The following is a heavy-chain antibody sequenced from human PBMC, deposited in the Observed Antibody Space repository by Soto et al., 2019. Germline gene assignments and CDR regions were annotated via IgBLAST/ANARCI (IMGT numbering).Heavy chain of an antibody. D-gene: IGHD3-3*01. CDR1: GGSSSGYY. J-gene: IGHJ4*02. CDR2: INHSGST. CDR3: ARGHPQYYDFWSGYYTGCLDY. Sequence: SETLSLTCAVYGGSSSGYYWSWIRQPPGKGLEWIGEINHSGSTNYNPSLKSRVTISVDTSKNQFSLKLSSVTAADTAVYYCARGHPQYYDFWSGYYTGCLDYWGQGTLVTVSS. V-gene: IGHV4-34*01.